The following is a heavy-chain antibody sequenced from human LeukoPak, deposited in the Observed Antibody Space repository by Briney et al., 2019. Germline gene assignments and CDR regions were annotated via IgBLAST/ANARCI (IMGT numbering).Heavy chain of an antibody. Sequence: GRSLRLSCAASGFTFDDYAMHWVRQAPGKGLEWVSGISWNSGSIGYADSVKGRFAISRDNAKNSLYLQMNSLRAEDTALYYCAKAQGGYYYPFDYWGQGTLVTVSS. CDR2: ISWNSGSI. V-gene: IGHV3-9*01. D-gene: IGHD3-22*01. J-gene: IGHJ4*02. CDR3: AKAQGGYYYPFDY. CDR1: GFTFDDYA.